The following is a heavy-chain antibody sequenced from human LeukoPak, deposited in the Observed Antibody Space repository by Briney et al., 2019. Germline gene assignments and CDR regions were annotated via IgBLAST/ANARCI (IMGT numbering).Heavy chain of an antibody. Sequence: SETLSLTCTVSGGSISSYYWSWIRQPPGKGLEWVGYIYYSGSTNYNPSLKSRVTISVDTSKNQFSLKLSSVTAADTAVYYCAREADTAMVAGWFDPWGQGTLVTDSS. CDR1: GGSISSYY. CDR3: AREADTAMVAGWFDP. J-gene: IGHJ5*02. V-gene: IGHV4-59*12. D-gene: IGHD5-18*01. CDR2: IYYSGST.